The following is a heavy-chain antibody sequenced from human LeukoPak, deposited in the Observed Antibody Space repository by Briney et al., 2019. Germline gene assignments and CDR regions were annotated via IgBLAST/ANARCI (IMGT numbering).Heavy chain of an antibody. CDR1: GFTFSSYW. Sequence: GGSLRLSCAASGFTFSSYWMHWVRQAPGKGLVWVSRINSDGSSTSYADSVKGRFTISRDNAKNTLYLQMNSLRAEDTAVYYCARVTPQLIYYYMDVWGKGTTVTVSS. J-gene: IGHJ6*03. CDR2: INSDGSST. V-gene: IGHV3-74*01. D-gene: IGHD2-15*01. CDR3: ARVTPQLIYYYMDV.